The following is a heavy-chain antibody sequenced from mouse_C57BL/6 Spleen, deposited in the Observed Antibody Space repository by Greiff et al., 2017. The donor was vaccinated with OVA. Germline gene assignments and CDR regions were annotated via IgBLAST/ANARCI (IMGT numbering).Heavy chain of an antibody. D-gene: IGHD4-1*01. V-gene: IGHV3-6*01. Sequence: EVHLVESGPGLVKPSQSLSLTCSVTGYSITSGYYWNWIRQFPGNKLEWMGYISYDGSNNYNPSLKNRISITRDTSKNQFFLKLNSVTTEDTATYYCARELTGPAWFAYWGQGTLVTVSA. CDR3: ARELTGPAWFAY. CDR1: GYSITSGYY. CDR2: ISYDGSN. J-gene: IGHJ3*01.